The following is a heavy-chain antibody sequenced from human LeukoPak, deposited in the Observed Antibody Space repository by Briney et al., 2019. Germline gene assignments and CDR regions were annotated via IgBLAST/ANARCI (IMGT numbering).Heavy chain of an antibody. V-gene: IGHV3-30*04. Sequence: SCKASGGTFSSYAMHWVRQAPGKGLEWVAVISYDGSNKYYADSVKGRFTISRDNSKNTLYLQMNSLRAEDTAVYYCARELKRPITMVRGVIAFDIWGQGTMVTVSS. CDR2: ISYDGSNK. CDR3: ARELKRPITMVRGVIAFDI. J-gene: IGHJ3*02. D-gene: IGHD3-10*01. CDR1: GGTFSSYA.